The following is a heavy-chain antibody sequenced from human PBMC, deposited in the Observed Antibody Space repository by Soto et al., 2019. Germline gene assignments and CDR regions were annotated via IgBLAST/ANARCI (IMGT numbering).Heavy chain of an antibody. CDR1: GGSFSGYY. CDR3: ARHSGVHYGAFDY. D-gene: IGHD4-17*01. V-gene: IGHV4-34*01. Sequence: SETLSLTCAVYGGSFSGYYWSWIRQPPGKGLEWIGEINHSGSTNYNPSLKSRVTISVDTSKNQFSLKLSSVTAADTAVYYCARHSGVHYGAFDYWGQGTLVTVSS. CDR2: INHSGST. J-gene: IGHJ4*02.